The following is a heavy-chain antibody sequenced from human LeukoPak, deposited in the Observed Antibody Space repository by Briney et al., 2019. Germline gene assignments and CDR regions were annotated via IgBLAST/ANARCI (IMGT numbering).Heavy chain of an antibody. J-gene: IGHJ4*02. D-gene: IGHD3-10*01. CDR2: ISSSGSTI. Sequence: GSLRLSCAASVFTFSRYEMNSVRQAPGKGLEWVSYISSSGSTIYYADSVKGRFTISRDNAQNSLYLQMNSLRAEDTAVYYCARALWFGETFPAYWGQGTLVTVSS. V-gene: IGHV3-48*03. CDR1: VFTFSRYE. CDR3: ARALWFGETFPAY.